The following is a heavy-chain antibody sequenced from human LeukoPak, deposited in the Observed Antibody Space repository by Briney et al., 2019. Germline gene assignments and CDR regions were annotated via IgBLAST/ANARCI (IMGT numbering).Heavy chain of an antibody. J-gene: IGHJ4*02. CDR3: GSGSAWLP. Sequence: GGFLRPSCAASGFDFSAYWMSWVRQAPGKGLEWVANIKQDGSEKHYVDSVRGRFTISRDNAKNSLYLQMNSLRAEDTAVYYCGSGSAWLPRGQGTLVTVSS. D-gene: IGHD6-25*01. V-gene: IGHV3-7*01. CDR1: GFDFSAYW. CDR2: IKQDGSEK.